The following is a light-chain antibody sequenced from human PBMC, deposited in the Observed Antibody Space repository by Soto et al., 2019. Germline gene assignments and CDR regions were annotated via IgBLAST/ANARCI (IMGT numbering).Light chain of an antibody. J-gene: IGKJ5*01. Sequence: EIVLTHSPGTLSLSPGEIATLSCRASQSVSSSYLAWYQQKPGQAPRLLIYGASSRATGIPDRFSGSGSGTEFTLTISSLQPEDFATYYCQQLNSYPITFGQGTRLEIK. CDR1: QSVSSSY. V-gene: IGKV3-20*01. CDR3: QQLNSYPIT. CDR2: GAS.